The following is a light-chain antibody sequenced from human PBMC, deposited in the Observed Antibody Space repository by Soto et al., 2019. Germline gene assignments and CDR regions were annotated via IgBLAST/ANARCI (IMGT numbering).Light chain of an antibody. CDR2: ENN. J-gene: IGLJ2*01. CDR1: SSNIGNNY. V-gene: IGLV1-51*02. CDR3: GTWDSRLSAVV. Sequence: QSVLTQPPSVSAAPGQKVTISCSGSSSNIGNNYVSWYQQLPGTATKLLIYENNKRTSGIPDRFSGSKSGKSATLGITGLQTGDEADYYCGTWDSRLSAVVFGGGTTLTVL.